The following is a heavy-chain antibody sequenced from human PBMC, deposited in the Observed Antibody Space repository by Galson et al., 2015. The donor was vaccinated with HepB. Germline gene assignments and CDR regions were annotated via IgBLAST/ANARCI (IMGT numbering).Heavy chain of an antibody. J-gene: IGHJ4*02. CDR1: GFIFDDYA. Sequence: SLRLSCAASGFIFDDYAMHWVRQAPGKGLEWVSGIIWNSGSIGYADSVKGRYTISRDNAKNSLYLQMNSLRAEDTALYYCAKSRGSSVYYYSFDYWGQGTLVTASS. CDR3: AKSRGSSVYYYSFDY. V-gene: IGHV3-9*01. D-gene: IGHD3-22*01. CDR2: IIWNSGSI.